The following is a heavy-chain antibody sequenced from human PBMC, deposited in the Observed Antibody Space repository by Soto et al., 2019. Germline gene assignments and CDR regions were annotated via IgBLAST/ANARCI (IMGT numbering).Heavy chain of an antibody. CDR2: ISLSGSTI. D-gene: IGHD3-16*01. J-gene: IGHJ4*02. CDR3: ARESFSASPNFFDY. Sequence: EVQLVESGGGLVQPGGSLRLSCAASGFAFSNYEMNWVRQAPGKGLEWVSYISLSGSTISYADSVKGRFTISRDDAKNSLYLQMNSLRADDTAVYYCARESFSASPNFFDYWGQGTLVTVSS. CDR1: GFAFSNYE. V-gene: IGHV3-48*03.